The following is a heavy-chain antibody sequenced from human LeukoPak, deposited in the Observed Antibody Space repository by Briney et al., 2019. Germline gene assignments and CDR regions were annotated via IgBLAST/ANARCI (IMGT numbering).Heavy chain of an antibody. CDR1: GGSISSHY. CDR3: ARWFTNYYYYYMDV. J-gene: IGHJ6*03. D-gene: IGHD2-2*01. V-gene: IGHV4-59*11. Sequence: SETLSLTCTVSGGSISSHYWSWIRQPPGKGLEWIGPIYYSGSTNYNPSLKSRVTISVDTSKNQFSLKLSSVTAADTAVYYCARWFTNYYYYYMDVWGKGTTVTVSS. CDR2: IYYSGST.